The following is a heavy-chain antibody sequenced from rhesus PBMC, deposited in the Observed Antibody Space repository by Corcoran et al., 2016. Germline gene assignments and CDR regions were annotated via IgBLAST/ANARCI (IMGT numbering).Heavy chain of an antibody. CDR1: GGSISSGYYY. CDR3: ARRDPLRYGLDS. D-gene: IGHD3S6*01. V-gene: IGHV4-122*02. Sequence: QVQLQESGPGLVKPSETLSLTCAVSGGSISSGYYYWSWIRQPPGKGLEWIGYITYSGSTSDNPALKSRVTISRDTSKNQFSLKLSSVTAADTAVYYCARRDPLRYGLDSWGQGVVVTVSS. CDR2: ITYSGST. J-gene: IGHJ6*01.